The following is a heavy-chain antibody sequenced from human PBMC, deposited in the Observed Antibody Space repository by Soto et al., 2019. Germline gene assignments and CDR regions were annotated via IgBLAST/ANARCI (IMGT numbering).Heavy chain of an antibody. CDR2: IWYDGSTK. J-gene: IGHJ4*02. Sequence: QVQLVESGGGVVQPGRALRLSCSASGFTFSDYGMHWVRQAPGKGLEWVAVIWYDGSTKHYTDSVKGRFTISRDNSKNTLYLQINSLRVEDTSLYYCARVEFGGYLDYWGQGTLVIVSS. CDR3: ARVEFGGYLDY. D-gene: IGHD3-10*01. CDR1: GFTFSDYG. V-gene: IGHV3-33*01.